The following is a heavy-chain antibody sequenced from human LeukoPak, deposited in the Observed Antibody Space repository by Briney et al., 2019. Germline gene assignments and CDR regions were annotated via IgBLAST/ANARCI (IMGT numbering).Heavy chain of an antibody. D-gene: IGHD6-6*01. CDR3: ARDLVQYSSSTFDY. Sequence: ASVKVSCKASGYTFTSYGISWVRQAPGRGLEWMGWISAYNGNTNYAQKLQGRVTMTTDTSTSTAYMELRSLRSDDTAVYYCARDLVQYSSSTFDYWGQGTLVTVSS. V-gene: IGHV1-18*01. J-gene: IGHJ4*02. CDR2: ISAYNGNT. CDR1: GYTFTSYG.